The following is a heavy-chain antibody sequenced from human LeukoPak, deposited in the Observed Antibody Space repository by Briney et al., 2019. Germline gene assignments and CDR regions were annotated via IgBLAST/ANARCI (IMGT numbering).Heavy chain of an antibody. CDR3: TRDLYSYGSEY. Sequence: GGSLRLSCEASGFIFSIYWMSWVRQAPGKGLQWVANIKQDESEKYYVDSVKGRFTISRDNAKNSLYLQMNSLRAEDTAVYYCTRDLYSYGSEYWGEATLVTVS. CDR1: GFIFSIYW. CDR2: IKQDESEK. J-gene: IGHJ4*02. V-gene: IGHV3-7*04. D-gene: IGHD5-18*01.